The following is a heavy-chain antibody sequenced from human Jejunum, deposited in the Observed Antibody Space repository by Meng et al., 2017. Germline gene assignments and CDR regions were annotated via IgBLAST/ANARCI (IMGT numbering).Heavy chain of an antibody. J-gene: IGHJ4*02. D-gene: IGHD3-3*01. CDR1: GFTFNTYA. CDR3: AKGSYTSSFEAWH. V-gene: IGHV3-23*01. Sequence: GSLKISCAGSGFTFNTYAMSWVRQAPGKGLEWVSGISGGAETTYYADSAKGRFTISRDNSKNTLNLQMNSLRAEDTAVYYCAKGSYTSSFEAWHWGQGTLVTVSS. CDR2: ISGGAETT.